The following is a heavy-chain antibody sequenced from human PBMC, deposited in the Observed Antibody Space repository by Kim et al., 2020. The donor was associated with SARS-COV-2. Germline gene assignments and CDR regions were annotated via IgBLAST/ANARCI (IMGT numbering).Heavy chain of an antibody. J-gene: IGHJ4*02. Sequence: GGSLRLSCAASGFTFSSYSMNWVRQAPGKGLEWVSSISSSSSYIYYADSVKGRFTISRDNAKNSLYLQMNSLRAEDTAVYYCARDLFRDSSGYYALWGQGTLVTVSS. CDR1: GFTFSSYS. CDR2: ISSSSSYI. V-gene: IGHV3-21*01. D-gene: IGHD3-22*01. CDR3: ARDLFRDSSGYYAL.